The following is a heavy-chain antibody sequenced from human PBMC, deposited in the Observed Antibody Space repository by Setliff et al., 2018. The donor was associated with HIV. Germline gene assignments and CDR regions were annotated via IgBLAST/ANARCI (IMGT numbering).Heavy chain of an antibody. CDR3: ARMASSGWYPFDY. Sequence: SGPTLVNPTAPLTLTCTFSGFSLSTDGMCVSWIRQRPGKALEWLARIDWDDDKYYSTSLKTRLTISKDTSKNQVVLTMTNMDPVDTATYYCARMASSGWYPFDYWGQGTLVTVSS. CDR2: IDWDDDK. V-gene: IGHV2-70*11. J-gene: IGHJ4*02. D-gene: IGHD6-19*01. CDR1: GFSLSTDGMC.